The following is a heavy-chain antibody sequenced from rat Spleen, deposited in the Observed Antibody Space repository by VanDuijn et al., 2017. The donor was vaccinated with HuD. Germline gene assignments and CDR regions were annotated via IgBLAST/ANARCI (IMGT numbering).Heavy chain of an antibody. D-gene: IGHD5-1*01. CDR3: ARGGGARWYFDF. CDR2: LSYEGSIT. V-gene: IGHV5-22*01. CDR1: GFTFSDYY. J-gene: IGHJ1*01. Sequence: EVQLVESGGGFVQPGRSLKLSCAASGFTFSDYYMAWVRQAPKKGLEWVASLSYEGSITYYGDSVKGRFTISRDNAKSTLYLQMDSLGSEDTATYYCARGGGARWYFDFWGPGTMVTVSS.